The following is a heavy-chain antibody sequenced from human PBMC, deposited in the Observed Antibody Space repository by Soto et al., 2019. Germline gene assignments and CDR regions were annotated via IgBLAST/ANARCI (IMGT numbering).Heavy chain of an antibody. Sequence: AGGSLRLSCAASGFTFSIYAMSWVRQTPGKGLEWVSTISGSGGDTYYADSAQGRFTVSRDNSKNTLFLQMSSLRAEDTGVYYCAKDRSHYSSGWHNWFDPWGQGTLVTVSS. CDR1: GFTFSIYA. V-gene: IGHV3-23*01. CDR2: ISGSGGDT. J-gene: IGHJ5*02. CDR3: AKDRSHYSSGWHNWFDP. D-gene: IGHD6-19*01.